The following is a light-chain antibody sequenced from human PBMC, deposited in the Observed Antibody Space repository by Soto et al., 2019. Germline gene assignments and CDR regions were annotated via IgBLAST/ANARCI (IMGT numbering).Light chain of an antibody. CDR1: QSVSSY. CDR3: QQYGSSPRT. Sequence: EIVLTQSPGTLSLSPGDRATLSCRASQSVSSYLAWYQQKPCQAPSLLIYGASSRATGIPDRFSGSGSGTDVTLPISRLEPDDFAVYSCQQYGSSPRTFGQGTKVEIK. J-gene: IGKJ1*01. CDR2: GAS. V-gene: IGKV3-20*01.